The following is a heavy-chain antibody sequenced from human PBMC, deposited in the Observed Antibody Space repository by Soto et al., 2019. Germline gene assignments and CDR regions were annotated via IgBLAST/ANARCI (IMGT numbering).Heavy chain of an antibody. D-gene: IGHD2-15*01. CDR2: IWYDGSNK. CDR3: ARVDLGYCSGGSCYSPPFDY. CDR1: GFTFSSYG. V-gene: IGHV3-33*01. Sequence: ESGGGVVQPGRSLRLSCAASGFTFSSYGMHWVRQAPGKGLEWVAVIWYDGSNKYYADSVKGRFTISRDNSKNTLYLQMNSLRAEDTAVYYCARVDLGYCSGGSCYSPPFDYWGQGTLVTVSS. J-gene: IGHJ4*02.